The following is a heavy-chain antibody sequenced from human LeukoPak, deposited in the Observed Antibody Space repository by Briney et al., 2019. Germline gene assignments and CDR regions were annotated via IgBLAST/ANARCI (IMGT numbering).Heavy chain of an antibody. Sequence: GGSLRLSCAASGFTFSNYAMSWVRQAPGKGLEWVSFITDSGSSTYYADSVKGRFTVPRDSSKNTLSLQMNSLRVEDTGVYFCAKSSTSQRGYYGMDVWGQGTTVTVSS. CDR1: GFTFSNYA. CDR2: ITDSGSST. V-gene: IGHV3-23*01. D-gene: IGHD6-25*01. CDR3: AKSSTSQRGYYGMDV. J-gene: IGHJ6*02.